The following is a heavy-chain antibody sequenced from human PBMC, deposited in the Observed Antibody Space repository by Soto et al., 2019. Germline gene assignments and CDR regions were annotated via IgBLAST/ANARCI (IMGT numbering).Heavy chain of an antibody. CDR3: AKDRRYDFWSGYSTFDY. J-gene: IGHJ4*02. CDR1: GFTFSSYA. V-gene: IGHV3-23*01. D-gene: IGHD3-3*01. CDR2: ISGSGGST. Sequence: VQLLESGGGLVQPGGSLRLSCAASGFTFSSYAMSWVRQAPGKGLEWVSAISGSGGSTYYADSVKGRFTISRDNSKNTLYLQMNSLRAEDTAVYYCAKDRRYDFWSGYSTFDYWGQGTLVTVSS.